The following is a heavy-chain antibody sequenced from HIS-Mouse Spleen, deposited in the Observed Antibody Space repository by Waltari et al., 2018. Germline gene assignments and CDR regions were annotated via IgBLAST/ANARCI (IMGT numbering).Heavy chain of an antibody. CDR2: IYYSGST. Sequence: QLQLQESGPGLVKPSETLSLTCTVSGGSISSSSYYWGWIRQPPGKGLGWIGSIYYSGSTYYNPARKSRVTISVDTSKNQFSLKLSSVTAADTAVYYCARDIVATIIDYWGQGTLVTVSS. D-gene: IGHD5-12*01. J-gene: IGHJ4*02. CDR1: GGSISSSSYY. V-gene: IGHV4-39*07. CDR3: ARDIVATIIDY.